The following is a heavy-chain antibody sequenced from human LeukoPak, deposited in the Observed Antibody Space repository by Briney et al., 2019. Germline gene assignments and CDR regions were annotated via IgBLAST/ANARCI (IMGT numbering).Heavy chain of an antibody. CDR3: AREMATPITYYFDY. J-gene: IGHJ4*02. V-gene: IGHV3-30-3*01. Sequence: PGGSLRLSCAASGFTFSSYAMHWVRQAPGKGLEWVAVISYDGSNKYYADSVKGRFTISRDNSKNTLYLQMNSLRAEDTAVYYCAREMATPITYYFDYWGQGTLVTVS. CDR1: GFTFSSYA. D-gene: IGHD5-24*01. CDR2: ISYDGSNK.